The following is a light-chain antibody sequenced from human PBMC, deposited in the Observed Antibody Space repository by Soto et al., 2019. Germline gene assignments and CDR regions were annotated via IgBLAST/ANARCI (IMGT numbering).Light chain of an antibody. CDR2: AAS. CDR3: QKYNSAPRT. J-gene: IGKJ1*01. CDR1: QVISND. V-gene: IGKV1-27*01. Sequence: DIQMTQSPSSLSASVGDRVTITCRASQVISNDLVWYQQKPGKVPKLLIYAASTLQSVVPSRFSGSGSGTDFTLTISSLQPEDVATYYCQKYNSAPRTFVQGTKVEIK.